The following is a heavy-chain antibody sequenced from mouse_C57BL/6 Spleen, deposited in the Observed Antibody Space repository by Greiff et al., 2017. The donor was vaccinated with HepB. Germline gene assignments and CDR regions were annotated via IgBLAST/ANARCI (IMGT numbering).Heavy chain of an antibody. V-gene: IGHV1-54*01. CDR1: GYAFTNYL. CDR2: INPGSGGT. Sequence: QVQLQQSGAELVRPGTSVKVSCKASGYAFTNYLIEWVKQRPGQGLEWIGVINPGSGGTNYNEKFKGKATLTADKSSSTAYMQLSSLTSEDSAVYFCARSGYYGSIDYWGQGTTLTVSS. J-gene: IGHJ2*01. D-gene: IGHD1-1*01. CDR3: ARSGYYGSIDY.